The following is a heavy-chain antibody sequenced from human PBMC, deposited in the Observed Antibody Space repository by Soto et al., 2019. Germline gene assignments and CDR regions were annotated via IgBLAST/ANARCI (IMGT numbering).Heavy chain of an antibody. D-gene: IGHD6-6*01. CDR3: ARASIADLYYYYGMDV. CDR2: ISSSSSYI. CDR1: GFTFSSYS. V-gene: IGHV3-21*01. Sequence: GGSLRLSCAASGFTFSSYSMNWVRQSPGKGLEWVSSISSSSSYIYYADSVKGRFTISRDNAKNSLYLQMNSLRAEDTAVYYCARASIADLYYYYGMDVWGQGTTVTVSS. J-gene: IGHJ6*02.